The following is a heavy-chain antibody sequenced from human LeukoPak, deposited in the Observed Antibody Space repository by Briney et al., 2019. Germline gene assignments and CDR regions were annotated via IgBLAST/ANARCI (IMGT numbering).Heavy chain of an antibody. CDR1: GYTFTSYG. CDR2: ISAYNGNT. J-gene: IGHJ4*02. Sequence: ASVKVSSKASGYTFTSYGISWVRQAPGQGLEWMGWISAYNGNTNYAQKLQGRVTMTTDTSTSTAYMELRSLRSDDTAVYYCARCPDPYGSGSYYSDYWGQGTLVTVSS. CDR3: ARCPDPYGSGSYYSDY. V-gene: IGHV1-18*04. D-gene: IGHD3-10*01.